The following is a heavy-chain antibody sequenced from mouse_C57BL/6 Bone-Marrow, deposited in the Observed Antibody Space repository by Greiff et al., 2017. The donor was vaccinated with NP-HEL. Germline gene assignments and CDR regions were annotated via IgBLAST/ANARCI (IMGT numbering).Heavy chain of an antibody. J-gene: IGHJ1*03. CDR3: ASPPIYYYGSSYWYFDV. CDR1: GYAFSSSW. Sequence: QVQLKESGPELVKPGASVKISCKASGYAFSSSWMNWVKQRPGKGLEWIGRIYPGDGDTNYNGKFKGKATLTADKSSSTAYMQLSSLTSEDSAVYFCASPPIYYYGSSYWYFDVWGTGTTVTVSS. V-gene: IGHV1-82*01. D-gene: IGHD1-1*01. CDR2: IYPGDGDT.